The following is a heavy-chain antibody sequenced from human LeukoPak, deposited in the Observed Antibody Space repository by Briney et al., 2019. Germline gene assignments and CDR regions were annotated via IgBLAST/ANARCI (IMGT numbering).Heavy chain of an antibody. J-gene: IGHJ4*02. Sequence: PGGSLRLSCAASGVTVSSNYMSWVRQAPGKGLEWVSVIYSGGSTYYADSVKGRFTISRDNSKNTLYLQMNSLRAEDTAVYYCARSKGAGYYYGSGSPPRFDYWGQGTLVTVSS. D-gene: IGHD3-10*01. CDR3: ARSKGAGYYYGSGSPPRFDY. CDR1: GVTVSSNY. CDR2: IYSGGST. V-gene: IGHV3-53*01.